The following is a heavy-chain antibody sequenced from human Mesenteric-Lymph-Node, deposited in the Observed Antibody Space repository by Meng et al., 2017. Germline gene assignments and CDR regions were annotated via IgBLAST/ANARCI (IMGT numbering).Heavy chain of an antibody. CDR3: ARAFGGWYYDFWSGSKTFDY. Sequence: GESLKISCAASGFTVSSNEMSWVRQAPGKGLEWVSSISGVSTYYADSRKGRFTISRDNSKNTLHLQMNSLRAEDTAVYYCARAFGGWYYDFWSGSKTFDYWGQGTLVTVSS. D-gene: IGHD3-3*01. V-gene: IGHV3-38-3*01. CDR2: ISGVST. CDR1: GFTVSSNE. J-gene: IGHJ4*02.